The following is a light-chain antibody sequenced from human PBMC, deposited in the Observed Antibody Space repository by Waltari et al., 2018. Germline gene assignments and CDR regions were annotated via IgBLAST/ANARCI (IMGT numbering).Light chain of an antibody. CDR1: SSHIGKNT. V-gene: IGLV1-36*01. CDR2: YDV. J-gene: IGLJ3*02. CDR3: AAWDDSLHGWV. Sequence: QSVLTQPPSVSEAPRQRVTISCSGSSSHIGKNTVDWYQQLPGKAPRRLIYYDVLVSRGVSDRVAGSKSGTSASLAISGLQSDDEGDYYCAAWDDSLHGWVFGGGTKLTVL.